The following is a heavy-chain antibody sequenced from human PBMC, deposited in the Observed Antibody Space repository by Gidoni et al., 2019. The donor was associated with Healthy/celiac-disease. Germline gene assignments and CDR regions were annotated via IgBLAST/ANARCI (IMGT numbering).Heavy chain of an antibody. CDR1: GFTFSDYY. V-gene: IGHV3-11*01. CDR2: ISSGGSTI. CDR3: ARVVLMMTTVVTRWFDP. D-gene: IGHD4-17*01. Sequence: QVQLVESGGGLVKPGGSLRLSCAASGFTFSDYYMSWIRQAPGKGLDWVSYISSGGSTIYYADSVKGRFTISRDNAKNSLYLQMNSLRAEDTAVYYCARVVLMMTTVVTRWFDPWGQGTLVTVSS. J-gene: IGHJ5*02.